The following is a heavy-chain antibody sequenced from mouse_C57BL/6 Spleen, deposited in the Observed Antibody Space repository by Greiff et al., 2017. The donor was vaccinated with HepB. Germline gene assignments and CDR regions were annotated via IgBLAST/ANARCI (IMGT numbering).Heavy chain of an antibody. J-gene: IGHJ3*01. CDR2: IRNKANNHAT. D-gene: IGHD2-5*01. CDR1: GFTFSDAW. CDR3: TRAYYSNPWFAY. V-gene: IGHV6-6*01. Sequence: EVQLVESGGGLVQPGGSMKLSCAASGFTFSDAWMDWVRQSPEKGLEWVAEIRNKANNHATYYAESVKGRFTISRDDSKSSVYLQMNSLRAEDTGIYYCTRAYYSNPWFAYWGQGTLVTVSA.